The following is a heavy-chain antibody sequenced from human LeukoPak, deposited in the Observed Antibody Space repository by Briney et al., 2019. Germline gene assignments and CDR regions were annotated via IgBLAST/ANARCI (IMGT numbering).Heavy chain of an antibody. D-gene: IGHD1-14*01. V-gene: IGHV3-30*02. CDR3: AKDTTAFSCDH. CDR1: GFTFSSYA. CDR2: THHDGTK. J-gene: IGHJ4*02. Sequence: PGGSLRLSCAASGFTFSSYAMYWVRQAPGKGLEWVALTHHDGTKYYSDSVKGRFTVSRDNSKNTVYLQMNGLRAEDTALYYCAKDTTAFSCDHWGQGTLVTVSS.